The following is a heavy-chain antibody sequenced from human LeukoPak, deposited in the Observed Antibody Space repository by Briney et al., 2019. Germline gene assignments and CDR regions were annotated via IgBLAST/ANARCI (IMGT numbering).Heavy chain of an antibody. CDR1: GFTFSNYA. D-gene: IGHD3-22*01. V-gene: IGHV3-23*01. J-gene: IGHJ4*02. CDR2: ISGSGGST. Sequence: GGSLRLSCAASGFTFSNYAMSWVRQAPVKGLEWVSAISGSGGSTYYADSVKGRFTISRDNSKNTLYLQMNSLRAEDTAVYYCAKAHGDYYDSSGYYPPRAFDYWGQGTLVTVSS. CDR3: AKAHGDYYDSSGYYPPRAFDY.